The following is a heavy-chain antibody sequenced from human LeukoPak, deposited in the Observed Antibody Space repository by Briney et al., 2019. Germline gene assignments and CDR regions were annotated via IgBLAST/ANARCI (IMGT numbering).Heavy chain of an antibody. CDR2: INRFGTK. CDR3: ARAGNVLVVTQKKKKPIDL. Sequence: SETLSLTCGVYGGTFGGYYWTWIRQAPGEGPEWIGEINRFGTKNYSPSLQSRLTIPVDTAKKEFSLNLRSVTAADTAVYYCARAGNVLVVTQKKKKPIDLWAQGTQVVVSS. V-gene: IGHV4-34*01. CDR1: GGTFGGYY. J-gene: IGHJ5*02. D-gene: IGHD1-14*01.